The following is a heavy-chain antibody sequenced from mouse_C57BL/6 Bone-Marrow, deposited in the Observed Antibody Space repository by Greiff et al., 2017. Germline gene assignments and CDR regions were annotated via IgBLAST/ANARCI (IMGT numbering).Heavy chain of an antibody. V-gene: IGHV1-69*01. CDR1: GYTFTSYW. J-gene: IGHJ2*01. D-gene: IGHD1-1*02. CDR2: IDPSDSYT. CDR3: ATGLGAGGTFDY. Sequence: QVQLQQSGAELVMPGASVKLSCKASGYTFTSYWMHWVKQRPGQGLEWIGEIDPSDSYTNYNQKFKGKSTLTVDKSSSTAYMQLSSLTSEDSAVYYCATGLGAGGTFDYWGQGTTLTVSS.